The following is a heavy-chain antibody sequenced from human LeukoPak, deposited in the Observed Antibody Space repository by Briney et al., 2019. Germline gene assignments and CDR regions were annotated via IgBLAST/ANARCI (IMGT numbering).Heavy chain of an antibody. J-gene: IGHJ4*02. D-gene: IGHD6-19*01. CDR2: IYYSGST. Sequence: PSETLSLTCTVSGGSISSHYWSWIRQPPGKGLEWIGYIYYSGSTNYNPSLKSRVTISVDTSKNQFSLKLSSVTAADTAVYYCARAGRYYFDYWGQGTLVTVSS. CDR1: GGSISSHY. V-gene: IGHV4-59*11. CDR3: ARAGRYYFDY.